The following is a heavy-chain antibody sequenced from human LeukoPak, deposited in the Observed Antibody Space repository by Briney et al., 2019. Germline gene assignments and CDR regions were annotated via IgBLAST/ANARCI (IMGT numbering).Heavy chain of an antibody. Sequence: GGSLRLSCAASGFTFSSYGMGWVRQAPGKGLEWVSAISGSGGSTYYADSVKGRFTISRDNSKNTLYLQMNSLRAEDTAVYYCAKGGDYSGSYSDFDYWGQGTLVTVSS. CDR1: GFTFSSYG. CDR2: ISGSGGST. V-gene: IGHV3-23*01. D-gene: IGHD1-26*01. J-gene: IGHJ4*02. CDR3: AKGGDYSGSYSDFDY.